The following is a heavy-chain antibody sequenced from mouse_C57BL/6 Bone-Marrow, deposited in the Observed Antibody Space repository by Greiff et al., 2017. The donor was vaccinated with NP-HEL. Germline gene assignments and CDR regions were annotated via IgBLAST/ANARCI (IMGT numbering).Heavy chain of an antibody. V-gene: IGHV1-64*01. J-gene: IGHJ3*01. D-gene: IGHD3-1*01. Sequence: QVQLQQPGAELVKPGASVTLSCKASGYTFTSYWMHWVKQRPGQGLEWIGMIHPNSGSTNYNEKFTSKATLTVDKSSSTAYMQLSSLTSEDSAVYYCAREGARRAWFAYWGQGTLVTVSA. CDR3: AREGARRAWFAY. CDR2: IHPNSGST. CDR1: GYTFTSYW.